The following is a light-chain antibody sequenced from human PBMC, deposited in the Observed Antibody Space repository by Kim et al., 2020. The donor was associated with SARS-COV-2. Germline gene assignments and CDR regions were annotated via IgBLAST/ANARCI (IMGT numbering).Light chain of an antibody. J-gene: IGLJ2*01. V-gene: IGLV2-11*01. CDR1: SSDVGGYNF. CDR3: CSYAGSYTLL. CDR2: DVN. Sequence: QSALTQPRSVSGSPGQSVTISCTGTSSDVGGYNFVSWYQQHPGKAPKLMIYDVNERPSGVPDRFSGSKSYNTASLTISGLQAEDEADYYCCSYAGSYTLLFGGGTKLTVL.